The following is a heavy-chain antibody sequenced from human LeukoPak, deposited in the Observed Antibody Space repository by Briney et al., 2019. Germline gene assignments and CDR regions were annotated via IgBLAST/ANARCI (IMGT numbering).Heavy chain of an antibody. D-gene: IGHD6-19*01. CDR3: AKSRGIYDNSGWRTFDY. V-gene: IGHV3-53*01. J-gene: IGHJ4*02. CDR1: GVTVSSNY. CDR2: IYSDGRT. Sequence: PGGSLRLSCAASGVTVSSNYISWVRQAPGKGLEWVSVIYSDGRTYYTDSVKGRFTISRDNSKNTLYLQMNSLRAEDTAIYYCAKSRGIYDNSGWRTFDYWGQGTLVTVSS.